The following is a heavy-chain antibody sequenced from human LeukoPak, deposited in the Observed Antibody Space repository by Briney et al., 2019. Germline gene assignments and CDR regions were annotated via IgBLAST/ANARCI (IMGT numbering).Heavy chain of an antibody. CDR1: GYTFTIYD. CDR3: AREASIAVVRYWANNWFDP. Sequence: ASVTVSFTASGYTFTIYDINWVRQATGQGLGWVGWINPNSGGTNYAQKFQGRVTLTRDTSISTPYMELSRLRSDDTAVYYCAREASIAVVRYWANNWFDPSRQGTLVTVSS. D-gene: IGHD6-19*01. V-gene: IGHV1-2*02. J-gene: IGHJ5*02. CDR2: INPNSGGT.